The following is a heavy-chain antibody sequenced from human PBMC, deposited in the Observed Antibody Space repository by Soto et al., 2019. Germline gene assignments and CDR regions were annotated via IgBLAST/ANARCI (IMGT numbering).Heavy chain of an antibody. CDR1: GGSFSGYY. CDR3: ARGLGGWLLRRGYYYYMDV. D-gene: IGHD3-22*01. V-gene: IGHV4-34*01. Sequence: SETLSLTCAVYGGSFSGYYWSWIRQPPGKGLEWIGEINHSGSTNYNPSLKSRVTISVDTSKNQFSLKLSSVTAADTAVYYCARGLGGWLLRRGYYYYMDVWGKGTTVTVSS. J-gene: IGHJ6*03. CDR2: INHSGST.